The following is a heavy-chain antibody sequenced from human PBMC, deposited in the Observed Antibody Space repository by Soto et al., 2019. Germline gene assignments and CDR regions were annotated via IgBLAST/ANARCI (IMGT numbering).Heavy chain of an antibody. CDR2: INPTGGRA. Sequence: SVKVSCKASGYTFTNYYIHWVRQAPGQGLEWMGVINPTGGRASYAPKFQGRVTLTRDTSTSTAYMELRSLRSDDTAVYFCSRPTTTVRESNDNPFGFWGQRTLGTVAS. CDR3: SRPTTTVRESNDNPFGF. CDR1: GYTFTNYY. V-gene: IGHV1-46*03. D-gene: IGHD4-17*01. J-gene: IGHJ4*03.